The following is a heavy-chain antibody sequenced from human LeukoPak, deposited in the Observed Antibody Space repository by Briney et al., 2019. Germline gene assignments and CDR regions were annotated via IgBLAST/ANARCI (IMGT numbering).Heavy chain of an antibody. Sequence: GGSLRLSCAASGFTFSSYAMHWVRQAPGKGLEWVAVISYDGSNKYYADSVKGRITISRDNSKNTLYLQMNSLRAEDTAVYYCASLMTTVTTDDAFDIWGQGTMVTVSS. CDR2: ISYDGSNK. J-gene: IGHJ3*02. CDR1: GFTFSSYA. CDR3: ASLMTTVTTDDAFDI. D-gene: IGHD4-17*01. V-gene: IGHV3-30-3*01.